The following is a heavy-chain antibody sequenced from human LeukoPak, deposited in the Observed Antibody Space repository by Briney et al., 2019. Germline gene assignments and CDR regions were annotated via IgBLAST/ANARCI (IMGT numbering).Heavy chain of an antibody. CDR3: ASRYYDYVWGSYRYDY. D-gene: IGHD3-16*02. CDR2: IYYSRRI. Sequence: PSATLSLTCTVSGGSISSSSYCWGWIRQPPGKGLEWFGSIYYSRRIHYNPSLKRRVTISVDTSKNQFSLKLSSLTAADTAVYYCASRYYDYVWGSYRYDYWGQGTLVTVSS. J-gene: IGHJ4*02. CDR1: GGSISSSSYC. V-gene: IGHV4-39*01.